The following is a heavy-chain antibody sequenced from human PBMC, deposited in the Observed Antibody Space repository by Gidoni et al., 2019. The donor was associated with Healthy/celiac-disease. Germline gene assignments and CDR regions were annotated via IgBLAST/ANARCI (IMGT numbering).Heavy chain of an antibody. D-gene: IGHD2-2*01. Sequence: EVQLVESGGGLVKRGGSLRLSCAASGFTFSSYSMNWVRQAPGKGLEEVSSISSSSCYMYYADSVKGRFTISRDNAKNSRYLQMNSLRAEDTAVYYCARGGSSYWGQGTLVTVSS. CDR3: ARGGSSY. CDR1: GFTFSSYS. J-gene: IGHJ4*02. V-gene: IGHV3-21*01. CDR2: ISSSSCYM.